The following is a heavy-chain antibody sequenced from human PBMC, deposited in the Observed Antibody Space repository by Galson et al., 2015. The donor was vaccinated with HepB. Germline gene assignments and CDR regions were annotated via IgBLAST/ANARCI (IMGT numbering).Heavy chain of an antibody. CDR3: ARHYGSGPGYYGMDV. V-gene: IGHV4-39*01. Sequence: ETLSLTCTVSGGSISSSSYYWGWIRQPPGKGLEWIGSIYYSGSTYYNPSLKSRVTISVDTSKNQFSLKLSSVTAADTAVYYCARHYGSGPGYYGMDVWGQGTTVTVSS. CDR1: GGSISSSSYY. D-gene: IGHD3-10*01. J-gene: IGHJ6*02. CDR2: IYYSGST.